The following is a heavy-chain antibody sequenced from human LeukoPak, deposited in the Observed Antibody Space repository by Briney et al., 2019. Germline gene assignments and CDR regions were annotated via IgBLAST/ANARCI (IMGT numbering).Heavy chain of an antibody. V-gene: IGHV3-23*01. CDR3: AKEGGTGTRFDY. CDR2: ISGSGSGK. J-gene: IGHJ4*02. Sequence: GGSLRLSCAASGFTFSSSAMSWVRQAPGKGLYWVSAISGSGSGKYYADSVKGRFTISRDNTKNTMYLQMNRLRAEDTAVYYCAKEGGTGTRFDYWGQGTLVTVSS. CDR1: GFTFSSSA. D-gene: IGHD1-7*01.